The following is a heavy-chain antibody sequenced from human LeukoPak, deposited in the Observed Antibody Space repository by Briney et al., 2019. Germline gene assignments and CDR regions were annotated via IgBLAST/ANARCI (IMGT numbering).Heavy chain of an antibody. CDR2: INPNSGGT. Sequence: SVKVSCKASGYTFTGYYMHWVRQAPGQGLEWMGWINPNSGGTNYAQKFQGRVTMNRDTSISTAYMELSRLRSDDTAVYYCARDLRVGTTVFDYWGQGTLVTVSS. CDR1: GYTFTGYY. V-gene: IGHV1-2*02. CDR3: ARDLRVGTTVFDY. D-gene: IGHD1/OR15-1a*01. J-gene: IGHJ4*02.